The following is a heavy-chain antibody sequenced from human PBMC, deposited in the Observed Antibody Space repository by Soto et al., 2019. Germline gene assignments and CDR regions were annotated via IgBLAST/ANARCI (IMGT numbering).Heavy chain of an antibody. V-gene: IGHV3-9*01. CDR2: ISWNSGSI. Sequence: EVQLVESGGGLVQPGRSLRLSCAASGFTVDDYAMHWVRQAPGKGLEWVSGISWNSGSIGYADSVKGRFTISRDNAKNSLYLQMNSLRDDYTALYYCAKDSYKDDYMWGTQWDGAFAIWGQGTMVTVSS. J-gene: IGHJ3*02. CDR1: GFTVDDYA. D-gene: IGHD3-16*01. CDR3: AKDSYKDDYMWGTQWDGAFAI.